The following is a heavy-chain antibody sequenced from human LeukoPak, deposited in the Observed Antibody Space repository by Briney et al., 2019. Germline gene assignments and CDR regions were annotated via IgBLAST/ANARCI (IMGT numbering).Heavy chain of an antibody. D-gene: IGHD6-13*01. CDR3: ARLSGLYSSSRSGSYFDD. CDR1: GYTFSSYW. J-gene: IGHJ4*02. V-gene: IGHV5-51*01. CDR2: IYPEDSDT. Sequence: GESLTLSCKGSGYTFSSYWIGWVRQMLGKGLEWMGIIYPEDSDTRYTSSFQGQVTISADNSITTAYLQWSSLKASDTAMYYCARLSGLYSSSRSGSYFDDWGRGSLVTVSS.